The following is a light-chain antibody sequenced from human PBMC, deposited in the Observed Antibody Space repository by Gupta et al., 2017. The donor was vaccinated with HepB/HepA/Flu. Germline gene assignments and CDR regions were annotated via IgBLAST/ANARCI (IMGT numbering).Light chain of an antibody. J-gene: IGLJ2*01. V-gene: IGLV2-14*03. CDR2: DVS. Sequence: QSALTQPASVSESPGQSVTLSCTGTSSDVGDYDYVSWYQQHPGKAPKLIIFDVSNRPSGVSHRFSGSKSGNTASLTIFGLQADDEADYFCSSYTSSSTHVVFGGGTKLTVL. CDR1: SSDVGDYDY. CDR3: SSYTSSSTHVV.